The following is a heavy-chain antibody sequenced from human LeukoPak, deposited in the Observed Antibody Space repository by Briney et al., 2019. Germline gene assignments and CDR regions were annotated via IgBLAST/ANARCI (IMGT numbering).Heavy chain of an antibody. V-gene: IGHV3-30*03. Sequence: TGGSLRLSCAAPGFTFSSYGMHWVRQAPGKGLEWVAVISYDGSNKYYADSVKGRFTISRDNSKNTLYLQMNSLRAEDTAVYYCARSGYSSSWYEFLYGMDVWGQGTTVTVSS. CDR2: ISYDGSNK. D-gene: IGHD6-13*01. CDR1: GFTFSSYG. CDR3: ARSGYSSSWYEFLYGMDV. J-gene: IGHJ6*02.